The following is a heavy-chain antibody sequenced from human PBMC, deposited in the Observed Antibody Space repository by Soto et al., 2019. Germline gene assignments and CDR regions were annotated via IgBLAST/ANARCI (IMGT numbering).Heavy chain of an antibody. D-gene: IGHD6-6*01. CDR1: GFTVSSNY. CDR2: LYSGGNT. Sequence: EVQLVESGGGLIQPGGSLRLSCAASGFTVSSNYMSWVRQAPGKGLEWVSVLYSGGNTYYADSVKGRFTISRDNSENTLYLQMNSLRAEDTAVYYCARDSLGPYSGSSGRAFDIWGQGTMVTVSS. V-gene: IGHV3-53*01. J-gene: IGHJ3*02. CDR3: ARDSLGPYSGSSGRAFDI.